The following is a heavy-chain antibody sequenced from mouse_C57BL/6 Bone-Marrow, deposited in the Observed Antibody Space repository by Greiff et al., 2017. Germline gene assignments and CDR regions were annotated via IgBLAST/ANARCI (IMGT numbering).Heavy chain of an antibody. CDR2: IYPRSGNT. V-gene: IGHV1-81*01. J-gene: IGHJ2*01. D-gene: IGHD3-3*01. CDR1: GYTFTSYG. CDR3: AMGGTHYCDY. Sequence: VQGVESGAELARPGASVKLSCKASGYTFTSYGISWVKQRTGQGLEWIGEIYPRSGNTYYNEKFKGKATLTADKSSSTAYMELRSLTSEDSAVYFCAMGGTHYCDYWGQGTTLTVSS.